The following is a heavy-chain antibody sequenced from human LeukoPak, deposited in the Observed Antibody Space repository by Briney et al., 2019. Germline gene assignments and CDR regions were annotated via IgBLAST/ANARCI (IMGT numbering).Heavy chain of an antibody. Sequence: GGSLRLSCAASGFTFTNYAMTWVRHAPGKGLEWVSSISDSYSATYYTDSVKGRFTISRVNSKNTVYLRLNNLRAEDTAVYFCVRHDSFIPFWGQGTLVTVSS. CDR3: VRHDSFIPF. V-gene: IGHV3-23*01. J-gene: IGHJ4*02. D-gene: IGHD5-18*01. CDR1: GFTFTNYA. CDR2: ISDSYSAT.